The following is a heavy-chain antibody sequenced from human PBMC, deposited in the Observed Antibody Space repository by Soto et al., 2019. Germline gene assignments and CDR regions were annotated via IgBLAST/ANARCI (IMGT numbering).Heavy chain of an antibody. CDR1: GYTFTSYG. J-gene: IGHJ4*02. V-gene: IGHV1-18*01. D-gene: IGHD1-26*01. Sequence: ASVKVSCKASGYTFTSYGISRVRQAPGQGLEWMGWISAYNGNTHYAQRLQGRVAMTTDTSTSTAYMELRSLRSDDTALYYCARDAVGTPYFFAFWGQGTLVTVSS. CDR2: ISAYNGNT. CDR3: ARDAVGTPYFFAF.